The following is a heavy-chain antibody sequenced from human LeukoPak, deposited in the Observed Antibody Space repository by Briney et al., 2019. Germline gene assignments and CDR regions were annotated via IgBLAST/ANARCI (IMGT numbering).Heavy chain of an antibody. V-gene: IGHV1-46*01. J-gene: IGHJ4*02. CDR1: GYTFTDYN. Sequence: ASVKVSCKTSGYTFTDYNLHWVRQAPGQRLEWMGIIKPSGGDTSYAQTFQGRVFMTRDTSTSTVYMELSSLRSEDAAVYYCATWYYYDSSDYYVADYWGQGTLVTVSS. CDR3: ATWYYYDSSDYYVADY. D-gene: IGHD3-22*01. CDR2: IKPSGGDT.